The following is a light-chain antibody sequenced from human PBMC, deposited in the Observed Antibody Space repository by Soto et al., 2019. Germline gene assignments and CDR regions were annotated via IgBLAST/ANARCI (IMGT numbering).Light chain of an antibody. CDR3: VAWDDSLNGYVV. V-gene: IGLV2-14*01. J-gene: IGLJ2*01. CDR1: SSDVGGYNY. Sequence: QSVLTQPASVSGSPGQSITISCTGTSSDVGGYNYVSWYQQHPVKAPKLMIYDVTNRPSGVSDRFSGSKSGNTASLTISGLQAEDEADYYCVAWDDSLNGYVVFGGGTKVTVL. CDR2: DVT.